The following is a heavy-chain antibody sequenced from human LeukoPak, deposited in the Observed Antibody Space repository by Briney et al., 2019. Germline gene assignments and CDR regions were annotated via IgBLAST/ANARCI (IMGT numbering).Heavy chain of an antibody. D-gene: IGHD5-18*01. V-gene: IGHV3-74*01. Sequence: PGGSLRLSCAVSGFTFSSYWMHWVRQAPGKGLVWVSRINSDGSGTTNADSVRGRFTTSRDNAKNTLYLQMNSLRAEDTAVYYCARGRYSDRGVDCWGQGTLVTVSS. CDR1: GFTFSSYW. CDR3: ARGRYSDRGVDC. J-gene: IGHJ4*02. CDR2: INSDGSGT.